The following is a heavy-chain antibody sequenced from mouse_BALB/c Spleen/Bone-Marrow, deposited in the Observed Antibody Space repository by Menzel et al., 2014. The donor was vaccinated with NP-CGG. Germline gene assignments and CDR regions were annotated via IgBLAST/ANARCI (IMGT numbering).Heavy chain of an antibody. CDR3: ARDVGYGNYFVY. CDR2: SRNKAKHYTT. CDR1: GFTFSGFY. Sequence: EVQLQESGGGLVQPGDSLRLSCATSGFTFSGFYMEWVRQPPGKRLEWIAASRNKAKHYTTEYSASVKGRFIVSRDTSQSILLHQMKAMRADDTAIYYCARDVGYGNYFVYWGQGTLVTVSA. V-gene: IGHV7-1*02. J-gene: IGHJ3*01. D-gene: IGHD2-10*02.